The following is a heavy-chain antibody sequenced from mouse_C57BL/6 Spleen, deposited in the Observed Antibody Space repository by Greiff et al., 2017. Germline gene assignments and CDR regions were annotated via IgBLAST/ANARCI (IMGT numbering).Heavy chain of an antibody. CDR1: GYTFTSYW. CDR3: ASWNGYYDYWYFDV. D-gene: IGHD2-3*01. J-gene: IGHJ1*03. V-gene: IGHV1-64*01. Sequence: QVQLKQPGAELVKPGASVKLSCKASGYTFTSYWMHWVKQRPGQGLEWIGMIHPNSGSTNYNEKFKSKATLTVDKSSSTAYMQLSSLTSEDSAVYYCASWNGYYDYWYFDVWGTGTTVTVSS. CDR2: IHPNSGST.